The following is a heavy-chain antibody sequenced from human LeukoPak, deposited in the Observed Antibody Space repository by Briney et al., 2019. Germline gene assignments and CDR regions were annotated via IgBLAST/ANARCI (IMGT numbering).Heavy chain of an antibody. D-gene: IGHD6-13*01. CDR2: ISGDNGYT. CDR3: ARGGSGSWYADY. Sequence: ASVKVSCKASGYTFSSYGISWVRQAPGQGLKWRGWISGDNGYTNYAQKLQGRVTMTTDTSTSTAYMELRSLRSDDTAVYYCARGGSGSWYADYWGQGTLVTVSS. V-gene: IGHV1-18*01. J-gene: IGHJ4*02. CDR1: GYTFSSYG.